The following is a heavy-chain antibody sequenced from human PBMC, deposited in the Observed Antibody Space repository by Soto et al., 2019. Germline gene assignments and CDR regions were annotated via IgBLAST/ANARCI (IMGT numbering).Heavy chain of an antibody. CDR3: ARRAFGSSRSFDI. Sequence: GGSLRLSCAASGFTFSTYGMHWVRQAPGKGLEWVTFIWYDGSHTYYVDSVKGRFTVSRDNSKNTLYLQMNSLRVEDTAVYYCARRAFGSSRSFDIWGQGTMVTVSS. J-gene: IGHJ3*02. D-gene: IGHD6-6*01. V-gene: IGHV3-33*01. CDR2: IWYDGSHT. CDR1: GFTFSTYG.